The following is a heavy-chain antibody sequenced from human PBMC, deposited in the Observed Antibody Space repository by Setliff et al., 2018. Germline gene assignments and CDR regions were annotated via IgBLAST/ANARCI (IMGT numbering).Heavy chain of an antibody. D-gene: IGHD3-9*01. J-gene: IGHJ4*02. CDR1: GGSFSGYY. CDR2: INHSGST. CDR3: ARGSSGRILTGPRYYFDY. Sequence: TLSLTCAVYGGSFSGYYWSWIRLPPGKGLEWIGEINHSGSTNYNPSLKSRVTISVDTSKNQFSLKLSSVTAADTAVYYCARGSSGRILTGPRYYFDYWGQGTLVTVSS. V-gene: IGHV4-34*01.